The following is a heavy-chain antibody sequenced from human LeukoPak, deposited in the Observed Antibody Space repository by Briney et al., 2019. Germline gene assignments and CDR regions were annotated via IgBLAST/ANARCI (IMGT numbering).Heavy chain of an antibody. V-gene: IGHV4-34*01. CDR2: INHSGST. Sequence: PSETLSLTCAVYGGSFSGYYWSWIRQPPGKGLEWIGEINHSGSTNYNPSLKSRVTISVDTSKNQLSLKLSSMTAADTAVYYCASQRAIKEPPDYWGQGTLVTVSS. D-gene: IGHD5-24*01. J-gene: IGHJ4*02. CDR3: ASQRAIKEPPDY. CDR1: GGSFSGYY.